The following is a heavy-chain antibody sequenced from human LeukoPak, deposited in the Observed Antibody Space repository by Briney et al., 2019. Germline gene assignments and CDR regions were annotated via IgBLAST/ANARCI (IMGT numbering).Heavy chain of an antibody. CDR3: ARWVDSGYPDY. J-gene: IGHJ4*02. V-gene: IGHV4-59*01. Sequence: SETLSLTCSVSGDSISSYYWTWIRQTPGKGLEWIAYIHYNGNTKSNPSLKSRVTISLDTSKNQFSLKLTSLTAADTAVYYCARWVDSGYPDYWGQGTLVTVSS. CDR2: IHYNGNT. D-gene: IGHD3-22*01. CDR1: GDSISSYY.